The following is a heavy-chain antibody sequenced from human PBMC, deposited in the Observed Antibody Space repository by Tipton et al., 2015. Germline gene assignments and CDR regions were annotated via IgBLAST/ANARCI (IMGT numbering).Heavy chain of an antibody. D-gene: IGHD5-12*01. CDR1: GFNFNNYW. Sequence: SLRLSCAASGFNFNNYWMTWVRQAPGKGLEWVANIKPDGSGSYYLDSVKGRFTFSRDNAQNSLFLQMNSLRVEDTAVYYCARSGGYGWDYWGQGALVTVSS. CDR3: ARSGGYGWDY. CDR2: IKPDGSGS. V-gene: IGHV3-7*01. J-gene: IGHJ4*02.